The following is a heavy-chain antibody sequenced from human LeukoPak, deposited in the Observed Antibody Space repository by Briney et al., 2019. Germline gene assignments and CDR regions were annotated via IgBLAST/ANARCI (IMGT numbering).Heavy chain of an antibody. D-gene: IGHD3-16*01. Sequence: ASVKVSCKASGYTFTGYYMHWVRQAPGQGLEWMGWINPNSGGTNYAQKFQGRVTMTRDTSITTAYLELSGLRSDDTGVYYCASLPRHYTYRGANRFDPWGQGTLVTVSA. V-gene: IGHV1-2*02. CDR3: ASLPRHYTYRGANRFDP. CDR1: GYTFTGYY. J-gene: IGHJ5*02. CDR2: INPNSGGT.